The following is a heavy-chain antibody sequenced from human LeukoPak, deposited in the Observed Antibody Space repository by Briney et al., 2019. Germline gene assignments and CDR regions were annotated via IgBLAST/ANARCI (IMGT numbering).Heavy chain of an antibody. CDR3: ARVQGGDGYNYPA. Sequence: ASVKVSCKASGYTFTGDYMHWVRQAPGQWLELMGRINPNSGGTNYAQKFQGRVTMTRDTSISTAYMELSRLRSDDTAVYYCARVQGGDGYNYPAWGQGTLVTVSS. D-gene: IGHD5-24*01. CDR1: GYTFTGDY. J-gene: IGHJ5*02. V-gene: IGHV1-2*06. CDR2: INPNSGGT.